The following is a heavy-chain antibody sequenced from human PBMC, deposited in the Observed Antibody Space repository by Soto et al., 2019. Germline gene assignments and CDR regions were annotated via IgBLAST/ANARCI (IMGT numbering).Heavy chain of an antibody. V-gene: IGHV1-2*04. J-gene: IGHJ4*02. D-gene: IGHD3-22*01. CDR3: ARGGTYYYDSSGYSFFDY. CDR1: GYTFTGYY. Sequence: ASVKVSCKASGYTFTGYYMHWVRQAPGQGLEWMGWINPNSGGTNYAQKFQGWVTMTRDTSISTAYMELSRLRSGDTAVYYCARGGTYYYDSSGYSFFDYWGQGTLVTVSS. CDR2: INPNSGGT.